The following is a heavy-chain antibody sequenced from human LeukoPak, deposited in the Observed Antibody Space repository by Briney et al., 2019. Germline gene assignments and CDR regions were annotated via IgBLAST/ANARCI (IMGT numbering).Heavy chain of an antibody. CDR3: ASSGSYSRYFDY. V-gene: IGHV3-7*01. CDR2: IKQDGSEK. D-gene: IGHD1-26*01. CDR1: GFTFGNYP. Sequence: GGSLRLSCAASGFTFGNYPMSWVRQAPGKGLEWVANIKQDGSEKYYVDSVKGRFTISRDNAKNSLYLQMNSLRAEDTAVYYCASSGSYSRYFDYWGQGTLVTVSS. J-gene: IGHJ4*02.